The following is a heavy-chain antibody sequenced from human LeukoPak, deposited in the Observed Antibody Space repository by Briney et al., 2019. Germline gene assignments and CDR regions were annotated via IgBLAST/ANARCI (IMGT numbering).Heavy chain of an antibody. CDR2: IYYDGTT. V-gene: IGHV4-39*01. CDR3: ARLHYYYGMDV. Sequence: SETLSLTCTVSGGSISSSSYYWGWIRQPPGKGLEWIGNIYYDGTTYYNPSLKSRVTISIDTSKNQFSLDLSSVTAADTAVYYCARLHYYYGMDVWGQGTTVTVSS. J-gene: IGHJ6*02. CDR1: GGSISSSSYY.